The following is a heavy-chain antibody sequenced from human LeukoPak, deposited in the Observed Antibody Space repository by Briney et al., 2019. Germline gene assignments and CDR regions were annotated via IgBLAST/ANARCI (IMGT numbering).Heavy chain of an antibody. Sequence: GGSLRLSCAASGFTFSSYAMHWVRQAPGKGLEWVAVISYDGSNKYYADSVKGRFTISRDNAENTVYLQMNSLRAEDTAVYYCTREILYGDSVGFDYWGQGTLVTVSS. CDR2: ISYDGSNK. J-gene: IGHJ4*02. CDR3: TREILYGDSVGFDY. V-gene: IGHV3-30-3*01. D-gene: IGHD4-17*01. CDR1: GFTFSSYA.